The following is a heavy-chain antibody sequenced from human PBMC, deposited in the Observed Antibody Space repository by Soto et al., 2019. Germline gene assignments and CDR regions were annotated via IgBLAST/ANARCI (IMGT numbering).Heavy chain of an antibody. D-gene: IGHD2-15*01. Sequence: SPRLSRAGSWFPVSREYMSRVRQPPRKGAEWVALFDNGGNTYYAESVKGRFTISRDSSENTLDLQLNSLRAEDTAVYYCVRDDVYCGGGRCYGVPMDVWGKGTTVTVSS. CDR3: VRDDVYCGGGRCYGVPMDV. V-gene: IGHV3-66*01. CDR2: FDNGGNT. CDR1: WFPVSREY. J-gene: IGHJ6*03.